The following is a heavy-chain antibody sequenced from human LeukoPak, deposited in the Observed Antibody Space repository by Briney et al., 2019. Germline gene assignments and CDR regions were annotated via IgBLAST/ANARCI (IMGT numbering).Heavy chain of an antibody. V-gene: IGHV4-4*02. CDR3: ARGNIAVAGLFDY. CDR1: GGSITNTNY. J-gene: IGHJ4*02. Sequence: SETLSLTCGVSGGSITNTNYWTWVRQPPGKGLEWIGEVNLQGSTNYNPSLMGRVAIAVDASENHISLQLTSVTAADTAVYYCARGNIAVAGLFDYWGQGTLVTVSS. D-gene: IGHD6-19*01. CDR2: VNLQGST.